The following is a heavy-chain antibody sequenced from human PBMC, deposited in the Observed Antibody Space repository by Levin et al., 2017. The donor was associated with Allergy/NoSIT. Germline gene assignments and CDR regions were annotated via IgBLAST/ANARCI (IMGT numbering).Heavy chain of an antibody. J-gene: IGHJ5*02. CDR3: ARSLVPSDQYCTGGSCYHLWFDP. CDR1: GYTLTGYY. CDR2: INPNSGGT. V-gene: IGHV1-2*02. D-gene: IGHD2-15*01. Sequence: PAASVKVSCKASGYTLTGYYMHWVRQAPGHGPEWMGWINPNSGGTKYAQKFQGRVTMTGDTSIDTAYMELSSLRSDDTAVYYCARSLVPSDQYCTGGSCYHLWFDPWGQGTLVTVSS.